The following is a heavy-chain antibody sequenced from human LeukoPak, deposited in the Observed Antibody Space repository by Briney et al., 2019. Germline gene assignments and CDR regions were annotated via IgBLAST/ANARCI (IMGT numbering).Heavy chain of an antibody. V-gene: IGHV3-21*01. CDR3: AREDGSGSYSAFDY. D-gene: IGHD3-10*01. CDR1: GFTFSSYS. J-gene: IGHJ4*02. Sequence: GGSLRLSCAASGFTFSSYSMNWVRQAPGKGLEWVSSISSSSSYIYYADSAKGRFTISRDNAKNSLYLQMNSLRAEDTAVYYCAREDGSGSYSAFDYWGQGTLVTVSS. CDR2: ISSSSSYI.